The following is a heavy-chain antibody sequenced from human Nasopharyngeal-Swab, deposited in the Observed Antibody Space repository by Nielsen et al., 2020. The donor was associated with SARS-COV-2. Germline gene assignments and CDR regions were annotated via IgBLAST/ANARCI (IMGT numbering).Heavy chain of an antibody. J-gene: IGHJ5*02. Sequence: GSLRLSSDVSGGSVLNPTYWRWVRQSPGKGLEWFGAIYHSGTTNYNPSLQSRVTISVDKSKNQFSLKLGSVTAADTVVYYCARSSSTSATWYFVAWGPGTLVTVSS. D-gene: IGHD1-1*01. CDR2: IYHSGTT. CDR3: ARSSSTSATWYFVA. CDR1: GGSVLNPTY. V-gene: IGHV4-4*02.